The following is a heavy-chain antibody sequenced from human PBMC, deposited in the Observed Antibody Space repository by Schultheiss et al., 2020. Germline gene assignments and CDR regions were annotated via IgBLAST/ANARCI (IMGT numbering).Heavy chain of an antibody. Sequence: GGSLRLSCAASGFTFSSYWMSWVRQAPGMGLEWVANIKQDGSEKYYVDSVKGRFTISRDNAKNSLYLQMNSLRAEDTAVYYCARDARYLAVAGPYYYYYSGMDVWGEGATVTVSS. V-gene: IGHV3-7*03. CDR2: IKQDGSEK. CDR1: GFTFSSYW. D-gene: IGHD6-19*01. CDR3: ARDARYLAVAGPYYYYYSGMDV. J-gene: IGHJ6*04.